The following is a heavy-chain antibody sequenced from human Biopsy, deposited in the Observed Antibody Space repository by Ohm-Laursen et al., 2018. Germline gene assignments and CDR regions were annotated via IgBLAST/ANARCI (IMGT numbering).Heavy chain of an antibody. CDR3: ARDRGYYSDRTVPGYFDL. V-gene: IGHV4-59*01. Sequence: GTLSLTCAVSGDSISSYYWSWIRQLPGKGLEWIGYVYYTGSTDYNPSLQSRVTIPVDTSENHFSLRLRSVTPADTAIYYCARDRGYYSDRTVPGYFDLWGCGTLVTVSS. CDR1: GDSISSYY. J-gene: IGHJ2*01. D-gene: IGHD3-22*01. CDR2: VYYTGST.